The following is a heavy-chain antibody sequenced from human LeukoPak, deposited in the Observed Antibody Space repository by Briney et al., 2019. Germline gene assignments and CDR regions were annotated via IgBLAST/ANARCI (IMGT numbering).Heavy chain of an antibody. CDR1: GFTFSNFA. CDR3: AKYRTTNAPPRNFDY. Sequence: GGSLRLPCAASGFTFSNFAMIWVRQAPGKGLEWVSVIGSDSGGIVYADSVKGRFTISRDNSNNTLYLQMNSLRADDTAVYYCAKYRTTNAPPRNFDYWGQGALVTVSS. D-gene: IGHD1-14*01. V-gene: IGHV3-23*01. CDR2: IGSDSGGI. J-gene: IGHJ4*02.